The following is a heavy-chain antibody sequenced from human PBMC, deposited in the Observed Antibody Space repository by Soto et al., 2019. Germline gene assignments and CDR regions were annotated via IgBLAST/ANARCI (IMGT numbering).Heavy chain of an antibody. J-gene: IGHJ4*02. D-gene: IGHD1-26*01. Sequence: EVQVVESGGDLVKPGGSLRLSCASSGFTFSTYTMNWVRQAPGKGQEWVSSINGRGNYIYYADSVKGRFTISRDNAKNSLYLQMDRLRAEDTALYYCVREDGIVGANSAFDYWGLGALVTVSS. V-gene: IGHV3-21*01. CDR1: GFTFSTYT. CDR3: VREDGIVGANSAFDY. CDR2: INGRGNYI.